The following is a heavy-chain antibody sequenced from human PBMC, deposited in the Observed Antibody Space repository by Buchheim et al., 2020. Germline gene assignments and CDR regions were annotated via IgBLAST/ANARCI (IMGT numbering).Heavy chain of an antibody. Sequence: EVQLLESGGGLVQPGGSLRLSCAASGFTFSSYAMSWVRQAPGKGLEWVSAISGSGGSTYYADSVKGRFTISRDNSKNTLYLQMNSLRAEDTALYYCAKEGYVWGSYRYQTGFDPWGQGTL. J-gene: IGHJ5*02. V-gene: IGHV3-23*01. CDR3: AKEGYVWGSYRYQTGFDP. CDR2: ISGSGGST. D-gene: IGHD3-16*02. CDR1: GFTFSSYA.